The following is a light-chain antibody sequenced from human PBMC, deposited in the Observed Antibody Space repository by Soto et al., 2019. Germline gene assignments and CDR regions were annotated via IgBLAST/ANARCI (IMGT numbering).Light chain of an antibody. CDR2: GAS. CDR1: QSVSSY. J-gene: IGKJ5*01. Sequence: EIVLTQSPATLSLSPGERATLSCRASQSVSSYLSWYQQKPGQAPRLLIYGASNRATGIPARFSGSGSGTDFILTISSLEPEDFAVYFCQQRSVWPPVTFGQGTRLEIK. V-gene: IGKV3-11*01. CDR3: QQRSVWPPVT.